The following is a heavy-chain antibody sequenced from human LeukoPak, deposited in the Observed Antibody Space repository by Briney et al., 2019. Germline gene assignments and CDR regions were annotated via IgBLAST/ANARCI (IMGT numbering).Heavy chain of an antibody. CDR2: IYTSGST. Sequence: SETLFLTCTVSGGSISSYYWSWIRQPAGKGLEWIGRIYTSGSTNYNPSPKSRVTMSVDTSKNQFSLKLSSVTAADTAVYYCARDPMTTVTTISYYYYGMDVWGQGTTVTVSS. V-gene: IGHV4-4*07. CDR1: GGSISSYY. J-gene: IGHJ6*02. CDR3: ARDPMTTVTTISYYYYGMDV. D-gene: IGHD4-17*01.